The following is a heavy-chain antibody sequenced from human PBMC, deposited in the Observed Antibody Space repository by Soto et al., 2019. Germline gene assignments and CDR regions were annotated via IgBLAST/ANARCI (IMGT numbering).Heavy chain of an antibody. V-gene: IGHV3-48*01. J-gene: IGHJ4*02. CDR1: VFDFNSYS. Sequence: EVQLVESGGGLVQPGGSLRLSCVGSVFDFNSYSMNWVRQAPGKGLEWISYINSGSTSVFYADSVKGRFTISRDNAKNSLYLQMNSLRAEATAVYYCTSSASPDAYWGQGTLVTVSS. CDR3: TSSASPDAY. D-gene: IGHD1-26*01. CDR2: INSGSTSV.